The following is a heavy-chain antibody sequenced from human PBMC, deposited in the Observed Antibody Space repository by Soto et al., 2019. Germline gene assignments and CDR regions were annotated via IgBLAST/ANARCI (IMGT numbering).Heavy chain of an antibody. V-gene: IGHV3-21*06. D-gene: IGHD2-15*01. CDR2: ISYSSGYI. CDR3: ARGQTVIVVPDAFDI. Sequence: EVQVVESGGGVVQPGGSLRLSCAVSGFAFSNYSMNWVRQAPGKGLEWVASISYSSGYIFYADSLKGRFTISRDNAKNSLYLQMNSLRAEDTALYYCARGQTVIVVPDAFDIWGQGTMVRVSS. J-gene: IGHJ3*02. CDR1: GFAFSNYS.